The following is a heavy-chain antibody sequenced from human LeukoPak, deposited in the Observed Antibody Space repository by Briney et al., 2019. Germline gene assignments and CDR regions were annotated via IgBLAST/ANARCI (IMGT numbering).Heavy chain of an antibody. CDR2: IYHSGST. CDR1: GGSISSSNW. V-gene: IGHV4-4*02. J-gene: IGHJ4*02. D-gene: IGHD1-26*01. Sequence: SETLSLTCAVSGGSISSSNWWSWVRQPPGKGLEWIGEIYHSGSTNYNPSLKSRVTISVDKSKNQFSLKLSSVTAADTAVYYCAREASGSYSATPFDYWGQGTLVTVSS. CDR3: AREASGSYSATPFDY.